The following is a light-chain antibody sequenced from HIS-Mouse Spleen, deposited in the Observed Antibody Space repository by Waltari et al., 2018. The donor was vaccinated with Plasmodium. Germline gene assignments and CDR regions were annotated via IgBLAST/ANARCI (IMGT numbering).Light chain of an antibody. CDR3: SSYTSSSTLNYV. CDR1: SSDVGGSNS. V-gene: IGLV2-14*03. CDR2: DVS. Sequence: QSALTQPASVSGSPGQSITISCTGTSSDVGGSNSVSWYQQHPGKAPKLIIYDVSNRPSGVSNRFSGSKSGNTASLTISGLQAEDEADYYCSSYTSSSTLNYVFGTGTKVTVL. J-gene: IGLJ1*01.